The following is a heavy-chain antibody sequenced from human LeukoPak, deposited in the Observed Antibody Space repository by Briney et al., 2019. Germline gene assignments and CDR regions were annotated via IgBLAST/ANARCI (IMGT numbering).Heavy chain of an antibody. Sequence: GGSLRLSCAASGFTFSSYGMHWVRQAPGKGLEWVAVISHDGNNNYYSDSVKGRFTISRDNSKNTLDLQMNSLRAEDTAVYYCAKAPGPYYYYGMDVWGQGTTVTVPS. CDR2: ISHDGNNN. CDR1: GFTFSSYG. V-gene: IGHV3-30*18. CDR3: AKAPGPYYYYGMDV. J-gene: IGHJ6*02.